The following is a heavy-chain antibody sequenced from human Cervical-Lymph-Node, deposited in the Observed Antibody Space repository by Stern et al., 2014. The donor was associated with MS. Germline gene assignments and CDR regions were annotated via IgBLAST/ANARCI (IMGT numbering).Heavy chain of an antibody. V-gene: IGHV3-30-3*01. CDR2: ILHDGSNE. CDR3: AREPYNYDGDGYLDH. CDR1: GFNFISYS. Sequence: VQLVESGGGVVHPRRSLRLSCAASGFNFISYSMYWVRQAPGKGLEWVAVILHDGSNEYYADSVKGRFTISRDNSKNTVSLQMNSLRVEDTAVYYCAREPYNYDGDGYLDHWGQGTLVTVSS. J-gene: IGHJ4*02. D-gene: IGHD3-22*01.